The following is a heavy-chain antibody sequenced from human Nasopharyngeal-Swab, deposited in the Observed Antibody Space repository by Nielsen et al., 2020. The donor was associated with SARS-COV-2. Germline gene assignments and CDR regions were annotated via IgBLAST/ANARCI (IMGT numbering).Heavy chain of an antibody. CDR3: ARAYGDYHY. D-gene: IGHD4-17*01. J-gene: IGHJ4*02. CDR1: GGSFSGYY. V-gene: IGHV4-34*01. CDR2: INHSGST. Sequence: SETLSLTCAVYGGSFSGYYWSWIRQPPGKGLEWIGEINHSGSTNYNPSLKSRVTISVDTSKNQFSLKLRSVTAADTAVYYCARAYGDYHYWGQGTLVTVSS.